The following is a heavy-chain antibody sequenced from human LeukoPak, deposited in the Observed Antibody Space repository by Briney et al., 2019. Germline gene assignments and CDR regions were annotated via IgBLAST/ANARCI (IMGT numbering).Heavy chain of an antibody. Sequence: GASVKVSCKASGGTFSSYAISWVRQAPGQGLEWMGRIIPILGIANYAQKLQGRVTITADKSTSTAYMELSSLRSEDTAVYYCARDRSGAGTTYDWFDPWGQGTLVTVSS. CDR3: ARDRSGAGTTYDWFDP. CDR2: IIPILGIA. J-gene: IGHJ5*02. CDR1: GGTFSSYA. D-gene: IGHD1-1*01. V-gene: IGHV1-69*04.